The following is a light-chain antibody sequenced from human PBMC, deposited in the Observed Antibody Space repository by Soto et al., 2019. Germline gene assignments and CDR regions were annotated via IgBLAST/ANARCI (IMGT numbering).Light chain of an antibody. CDR3: QHTYILPPT. CDR1: QSISSY. Sequence: DIRMSMSVSALSAWVEDGVPIPCRASQSISSYLNWYQQKPGKAPKLLIFAASSLQSWVPSRFSGSRSGPDFTLTISSLQPEDFATYYCQHTYILPPTLGQGTKVAIK. CDR2: AAS. V-gene: IGKV1-39*01. J-gene: IGKJ1*01.